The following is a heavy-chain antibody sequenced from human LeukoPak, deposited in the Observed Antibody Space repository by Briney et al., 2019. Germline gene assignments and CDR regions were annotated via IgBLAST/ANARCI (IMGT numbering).Heavy chain of an antibody. J-gene: IGHJ6*02. CDR3: ARTPYYDFWSGYIRPGGYGMDV. CDR2: IYHSGST. Sequence: SETLSLTCAVSGGSISSSNWWSGVRQAPGQGLEWIGEIYHSGSTNYNPSLKSRVTISVDKSKNQFSLRLSSVTAADTAVYYCARTPYYDFWSGYIRPGGYGMDVWGQGTTVTVSS. CDR1: GGSISSSNW. D-gene: IGHD3-3*01. V-gene: IGHV4-4*02.